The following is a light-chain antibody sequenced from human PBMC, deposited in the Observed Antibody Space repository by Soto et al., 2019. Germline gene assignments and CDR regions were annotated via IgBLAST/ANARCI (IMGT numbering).Light chain of an antibody. Sequence: DIQMSQSPSSLSASVGDRVTITCRASQNISKYLNWYQQKLGKAPKLLIYAASTLQSGVPSRFSGSGSGTDFTLTISSLQPEDIATYYCQKYDNLPLFGQGTKVDIK. J-gene: IGKJ2*01. V-gene: IGKV1-33*01. CDR3: QKYDNLPL. CDR2: AAS. CDR1: QNISKY.